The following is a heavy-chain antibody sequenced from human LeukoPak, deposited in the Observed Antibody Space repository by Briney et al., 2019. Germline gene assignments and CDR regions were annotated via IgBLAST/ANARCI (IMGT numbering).Heavy chain of an antibody. CDR3: ARVERTAAVDY. D-gene: IGHD6-13*01. CDR2: ISSSSTI. CDR1: GFTFSSYS. V-gene: IGHV3-48*01. Sequence: GGSLRLSCAASGFTFSSYSMNWVRQAPGKGLEWVSYISSSSTIYYADSVKGRFTISRDNAKNSLYLQMNSLRAEDTAVYYCARVERTAAVDYWGQGTLVTVSS. J-gene: IGHJ4*02.